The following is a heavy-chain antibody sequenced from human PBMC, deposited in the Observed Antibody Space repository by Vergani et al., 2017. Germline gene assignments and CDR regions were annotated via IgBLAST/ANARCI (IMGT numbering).Heavy chain of an antibody. D-gene: IGHD6-13*01. J-gene: IGHJ3*02. CDR3: AAPSGIAAAGRGLDAFDI. V-gene: IGHV1-2*02. Sequence: QVQLVQSGAEVKKPGSSVKVSCKASGYTFTGYYMHWVRQAPGQGLEWMGWINPNSGGTNYAQKFQGRVTMTRDTSISTAYMELSSLRSEDTAVYYCAAPSGIAAAGRGLDAFDIWGQGTMVTVSS. CDR2: INPNSGGT. CDR1: GYTFTGYY.